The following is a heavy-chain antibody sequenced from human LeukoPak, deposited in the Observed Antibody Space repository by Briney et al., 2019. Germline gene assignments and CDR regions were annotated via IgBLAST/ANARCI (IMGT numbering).Heavy chain of an antibody. J-gene: IGHJ3*02. V-gene: IGHV3-30*18. CDR2: ISYDGSNK. CDR1: GFTFSSYG. CDR3: AKDSSLDAFDI. Sequence: GGSLRLSCAASGFTFSSYGMHWVRQAPGKGLEWVAIISYDGSNKDYADSVRGRFTISRDNSKQTLYLQMSSLRDGDSAVYYCAKDSSLDAFDIWGQGTMVTVSS.